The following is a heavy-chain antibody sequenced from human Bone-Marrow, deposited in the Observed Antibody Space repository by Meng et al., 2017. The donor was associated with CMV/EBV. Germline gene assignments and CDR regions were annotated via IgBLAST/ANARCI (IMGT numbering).Heavy chain of an antibody. V-gene: IGHV4-61*01. J-gene: IGHJ5*01. CDR1: GGSVSSTYITPYF. Sequence: SETLSLTCSVSGGSVSSTYITPYFWTWLRQPPGKPLEWIGYIYKSETTLYNPSFKSRVTISIDTSENQFSLNLQAVTAADTAIYYCARGDGVSVHPNWFDSWGQGALVTVSS. CDR2: IYKSETT. D-gene: IGHD3-10*01. CDR3: ARGDGVSVHPNWFDS.